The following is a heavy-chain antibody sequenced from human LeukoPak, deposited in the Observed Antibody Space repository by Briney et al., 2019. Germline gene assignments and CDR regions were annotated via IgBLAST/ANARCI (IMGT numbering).Heavy chain of an antibody. CDR1: VFAFSIYS. V-gene: IGHV3-21*01. J-gene: IGHJ5*02. Sequence: GGSLRLSCAASVFAFSIYSMNWVRQGPGKGQEWVSSISSSNSYIYYADTVKGRFTISRDNAKNSLYLQMNSLRAEDTAVYYCASGMTLRFLEWLSSWGQGTLVTVSS. CDR3: ASGMTLRFLEWLSS. D-gene: IGHD3-3*01. CDR2: ISSSNSYI.